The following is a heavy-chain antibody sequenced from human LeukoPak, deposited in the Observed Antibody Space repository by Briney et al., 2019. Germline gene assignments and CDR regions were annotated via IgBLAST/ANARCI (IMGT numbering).Heavy chain of an antibody. D-gene: IGHD1-26*01. J-gene: IGHJ4*02. CDR1: GGSISSNRQY. CDR2: IYYRGSV. CDR3: ARLSNTGSFDFDY. Sequence: SETLSLTCTVSGGSISSNRQYWAWIRQAPGKGLEWIGNIYYRGSVAYTPSLRGRVAMSIDTSKNQFSLRLSSVTAADTAVFYSARLSNTGSFDFDYWGQGILVTVSS. V-gene: IGHV4-39*01.